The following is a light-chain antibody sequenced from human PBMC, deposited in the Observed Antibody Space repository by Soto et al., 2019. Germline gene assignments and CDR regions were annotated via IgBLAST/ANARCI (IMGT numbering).Light chain of an antibody. Sequence: QSVLTQPASVSGSPGQSITISCTGTSSDVGDNNYVSWYQQHPGKAPKLMIYDVSNRPSGVSNRFSGSKSGNTASLTISGLQAEDEAVYCCSSYTSSSNYVFGTGTKVTVL. CDR1: SSDVGDNNY. CDR2: DVS. V-gene: IGLV2-14*01. J-gene: IGLJ1*01. CDR3: SSYTSSSNYV.